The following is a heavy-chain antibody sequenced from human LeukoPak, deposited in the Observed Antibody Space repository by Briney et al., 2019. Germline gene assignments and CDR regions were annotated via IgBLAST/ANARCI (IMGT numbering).Heavy chain of an antibody. D-gene: IGHD2-21*02. Sequence: ASVTVSSKASGYTFISYGISWVRQAPGQGLEWVGWISAYNGNTNYAQKLQGRVTMTTDTSTSTAYMELRSLRSDDTAVYYCARELAYCGGDCYSSCDYWGQGTLVTVSS. CDR2: ISAYNGNT. CDR1: GYTFISYG. J-gene: IGHJ4*02. V-gene: IGHV1-18*01. CDR3: ARELAYCGGDCYSSCDY.